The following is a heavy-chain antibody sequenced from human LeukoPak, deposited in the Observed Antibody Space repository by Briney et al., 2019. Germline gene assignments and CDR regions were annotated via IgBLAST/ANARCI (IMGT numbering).Heavy chain of an antibody. D-gene: IGHD6-19*01. CDR1: GFTFDDYA. Sequence: GGSLRLSCAASGFTFDDYAMHWVRQAPGKGLEWVSGISWNSGSIGYADSVKGRFTISRDNAKNSLYLQMNSLRAEDTAVYYCAMSSAPGGDSSGWDHAFDIWGQGTMVTVSA. V-gene: IGHV3-9*01. CDR3: AMSSAPGGDSSGWDHAFDI. J-gene: IGHJ3*02. CDR2: ISWNSGSI.